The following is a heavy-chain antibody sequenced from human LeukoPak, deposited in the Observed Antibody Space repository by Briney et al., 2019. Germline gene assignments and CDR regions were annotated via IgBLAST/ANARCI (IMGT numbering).Heavy chain of an antibody. V-gene: IGHV3-53*01. CDR3: AKGCSTSCYRADY. D-gene: IGHD2-2*01. CDR1: GFTVSSNY. Sequence: PGGSLRLSCAASGFTVSSNYMSWVRQAPGKGLEWVSVIYSGGSTYYADSVKGRFTISRDNSKNTLYLQMNSLRAEDTAVYYCAKGCSTSCYRADYWGQGTLVTVSS. J-gene: IGHJ4*02. CDR2: IYSGGST.